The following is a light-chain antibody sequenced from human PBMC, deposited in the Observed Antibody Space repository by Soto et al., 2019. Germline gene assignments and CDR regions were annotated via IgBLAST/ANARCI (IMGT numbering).Light chain of an antibody. CDR1: SSNIGSNY. Sequence: QSVLTQPPSASGTPGQRVTISCSGSSSNIGSNYVYWYQQLPGTAPKLLIYRNNQRPSGVADRFSGSKSGTSASLAISGLRSEDEADYYCAAWDDRLSGWVFGGGTKLTVL. CDR3: AAWDDRLSGWV. CDR2: RNN. J-gene: IGLJ3*02. V-gene: IGLV1-47*01.